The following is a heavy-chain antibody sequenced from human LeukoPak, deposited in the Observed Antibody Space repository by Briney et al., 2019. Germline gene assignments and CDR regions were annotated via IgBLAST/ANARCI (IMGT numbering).Heavy chain of an antibody. V-gene: IGHV3-74*01. CDR1: GLTLSSYW. CDR2: INSDGSST. CDR3: ARTLYSSSWYEDY. J-gene: IGHJ4*02. Sequence: GGSLRLSCAASGLTLSSYWMPWVRHAPGKGLVWVARINSDGSSTSYADSVKGRFTISRDNAKNTLYLQMNSLRAEDTAVYYCARTLYSSSWYEDYWGQGTPVTVSS. D-gene: IGHD6-13*01.